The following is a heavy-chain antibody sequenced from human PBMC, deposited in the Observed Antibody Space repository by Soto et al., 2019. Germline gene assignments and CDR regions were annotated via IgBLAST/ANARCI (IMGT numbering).Heavy chain of an antibody. CDR2: INIDGIT. J-gene: IGHJ4*02. CDR1: GFTFSSYW. Sequence: EVQLVESGGGLVQPGGSLRLSCAASGFTFSSYWMHWVRQAPGKGLVWVSRINIDGITSYADSVKGRFTISRDNAKNTLYLQMNTLGAGDTAVYYCARGDGVNYDGHGYLARHWGQGTLVTVSS. CDR3: ARGDGVNYDGHGYLARH. V-gene: IGHV3-74*01. D-gene: IGHD3-22*01.